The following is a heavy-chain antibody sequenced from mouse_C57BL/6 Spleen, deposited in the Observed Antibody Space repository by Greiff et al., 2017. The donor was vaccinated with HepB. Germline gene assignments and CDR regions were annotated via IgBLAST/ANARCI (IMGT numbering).Heavy chain of an antibody. V-gene: IGHV1-9*01. CDR3: ARREFYYGSSFYYFDY. D-gene: IGHD1-1*01. Sequence: LVESGAELMKPGASVKLSCKATGYTFTGYWIEWVKQRPGHGLEWIGEILPGSGSTNYNEKFKGKATFTADTSSNTAYMQRSSLTTEDSAIYYCARREFYYGSSFYYFDYWGQGTTLTVSS. J-gene: IGHJ2*01. CDR2: ILPGSGST. CDR1: GYTFTGYW.